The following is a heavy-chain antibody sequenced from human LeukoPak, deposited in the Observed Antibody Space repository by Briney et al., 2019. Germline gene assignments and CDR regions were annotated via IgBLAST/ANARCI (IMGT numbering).Heavy chain of an antibody. J-gene: IGHJ4*02. CDR3: ASAGYSSSPGDY. CDR1: GFTVSSNY. D-gene: IGHD6-6*01. CDR2: IYSGGST. V-gene: IGHV3-66*01. Sequence: GGSLILSCAASGFTVSSNYMSWVRQAPGKGLEWVSVIYSGGSTYYADSVKGRFTISRDNSKNTLYLQMNSLRAEDTAVYYCASAGYSSSPGDYWGQGTLVTVSS.